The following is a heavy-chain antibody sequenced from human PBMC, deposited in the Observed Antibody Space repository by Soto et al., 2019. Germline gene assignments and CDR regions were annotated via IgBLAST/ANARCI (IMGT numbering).Heavy chain of an antibody. J-gene: IGHJ5*02. Sequence: GESLKISCAASGFTFNTFAMSWVRQAPGKGLEWVSSISATGAVTSDADAVKGRFGTSRDNSNKTLYLHMNNLSADDTAVYYCAKMGRTGWFRLPIGSWGQGTLITVSS. V-gene: IGHV3-23*01. CDR2: ISATGAVT. D-gene: IGHD6-19*01. CDR3: AKMGRTGWFRLPIGS. CDR1: GFTFNTFA.